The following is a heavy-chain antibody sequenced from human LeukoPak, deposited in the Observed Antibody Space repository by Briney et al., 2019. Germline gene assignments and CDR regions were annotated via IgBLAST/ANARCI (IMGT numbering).Heavy chain of an antibody. V-gene: IGHV3-30*18. D-gene: IGHD6-19*01. CDR2: ISYDGSNK. Sequence: GGSLRLSCAASGFTFSSYGMHWVRQAPGKGLEWVAVISYDGSNKYYADSVKGRFTISRDNSKNTLYLQMNSLRAEDTAVYYCAKDRGIAVAGIDYWGQGTLVTVSS. J-gene: IGHJ4*02. CDR1: GFTFSSYG. CDR3: AKDRGIAVAGIDY.